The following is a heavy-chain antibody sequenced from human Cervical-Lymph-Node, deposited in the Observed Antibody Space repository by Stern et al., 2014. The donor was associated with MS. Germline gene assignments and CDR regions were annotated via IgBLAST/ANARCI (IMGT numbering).Heavy chain of an antibody. V-gene: IGHV3-30-3*01. Sequence: QVQLLESGGGVVQPGRSLRLSCTASGFTFSTYAMYWVRQAPGKGLEWVAVISYDGSNKYYADSVKGRFTISRDDSKKTLFLQMVSLRAEDTAVYICARESSQLWYNYYSYYYGLDVWGLGTTVTVSS. D-gene: IGHD5-18*01. CDR1: GFTFSTYA. CDR3: ARESSQLWYNYYSYYYGLDV. J-gene: IGHJ6*02. CDR2: ISYDGSNK.